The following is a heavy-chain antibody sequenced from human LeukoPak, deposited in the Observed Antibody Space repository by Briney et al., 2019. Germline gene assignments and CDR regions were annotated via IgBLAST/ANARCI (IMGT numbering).Heavy chain of an antibody. CDR2: IIPILGIA. Sequence: GASVKVSCKASGGTFSSYAISWVRQAPGQGLEWMGRIIPILGIANYAQKFQGRVTITADKSTSTAYMELSSLRSEDTAVYYCARSGGSGSYPPDYWGQGTQVTVSS. J-gene: IGHJ4*02. CDR1: GGTFSSYA. D-gene: IGHD3-10*01. V-gene: IGHV1-69*04. CDR3: ARSGGSGSYPPDY.